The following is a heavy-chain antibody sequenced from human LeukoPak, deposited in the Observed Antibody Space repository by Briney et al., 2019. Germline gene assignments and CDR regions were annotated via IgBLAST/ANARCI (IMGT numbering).Heavy chain of an antibody. CDR2: INWNGGST. V-gene: IGHV3-20*04. Sequence: GGSLRLSCAASGFTFDDYGMSWVRQAPGKGLEWVSGINWNGGSTGYADSVKGRFTIPRDNSKNTLYLQMNSLRAEDTAVYYCARGGSYLSAFDIWGQGTMVTVSS. CDR3: ARGGSYLSAFDI. J-gene: IGHJ3*02. D-gene: IGHD1-26*01. CDR1: GFTFDDYG.